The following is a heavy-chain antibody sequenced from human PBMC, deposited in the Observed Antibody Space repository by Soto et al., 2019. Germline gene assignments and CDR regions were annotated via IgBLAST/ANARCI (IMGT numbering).Heavy chain of an antibody. CDR2: IKQDETEK. CDR3: ARGDYFDRRFDF. CDR1: GFTFSSYW. V-gene: IGHV3-7*03. Sequence: EVQLLESGGGLVQPGGSLRLSCAASGFTFSSYWMNWVRQAPGRGLEWVADIKQDETEKYYVDSVKGRFTISRDNAKNSLYLQMDSLRAEDTAVYYCARGDYFDRRFDFWGQGTLVTVSS. D-gene: IGHD3-22*01. J-gene: IGHJ4*02.